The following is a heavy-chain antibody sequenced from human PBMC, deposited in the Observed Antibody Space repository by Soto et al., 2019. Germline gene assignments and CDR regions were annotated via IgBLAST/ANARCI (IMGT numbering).Heavy chain of an antibody. CDR3: AKDSEVQMIDSPSYDY. CDR2: ISGSGGST. J-gene: IGHJ4*02. V-gene: IGHV3-23*01. CDR1: GFTFSSYA. Sequence: GGSLRLSCAASGFTFSSYAMSWVRQAPGKGLEWVSAISGSGGSTYYADSAKGRFTISRDNSKNTLYLQMNSLRAEDTAVYYCAKDSEVQMIDSPSYDYWGQGTLVTVSS. D-gene: IGHD3-22*01.